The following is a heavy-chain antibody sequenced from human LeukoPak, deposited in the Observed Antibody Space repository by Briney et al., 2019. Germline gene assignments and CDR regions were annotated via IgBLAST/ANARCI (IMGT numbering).Heavy chain of an antibody. J-gene: IGHJ4*02. Sequence: PSETLSLTCTVSGGSISSSSYYWGWIRQPPGKGLEWIGSIYYSGSTYYNPSLKSRVTISVDTSKNPFSLKLSSVTAADTAVYYCARQRRGVVPARLDYWGQGTLVTVSS. CDR3: ARQRRGVVPARLDY. D-gene: IGHD2-2*01. CDR2: IYYSGST. CDR1: GGSISSSSYY. V-gene: IGHV4-39*01.